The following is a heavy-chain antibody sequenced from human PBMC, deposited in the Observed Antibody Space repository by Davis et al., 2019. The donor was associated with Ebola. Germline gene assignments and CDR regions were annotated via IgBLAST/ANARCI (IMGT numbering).Heavy chain of an antibody. Sequence: PGGSLRLSCAASGFTFSSYGMHWVRQAPGKGLEWVAVIWYDGSNKYYADSVKGRFTISRDNSKNTLYLQMNSLRAEDTAVYYCARDGGEICGGDCYRMGPFDYWGQGTLVTVSS. CDR3: ARDGGEICGGDCYRMGPFDY. J-gene: IGHJ4*02. CDR1: GFTFSSYG. D-gene: IGHD2-21*02. V-gene: IGHV3-33*08. CDR2: IWYDGSNK.